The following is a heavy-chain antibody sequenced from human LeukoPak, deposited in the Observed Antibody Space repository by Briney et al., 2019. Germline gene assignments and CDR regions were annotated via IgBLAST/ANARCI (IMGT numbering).Heavy chain of an antibody. J-gene: IGHJ4*02. V-gene: IGHV1-8*01. CDR1: GYTFTSYD. D-gene: IGHD2-21*01. CDR3: AKLIVVVIATRYYFDY. Sequence: ASVKVSCKASGYTFTSYDINWVRQATGQGLEWMGWMNPNSGNTGYAQKFQGRVTMTRNTSISTAYMELSSLRSEDTAVYYCAKLIVVVIATRYYFDYWGQGTLVTVSS. CDR2: MNPNSGNT.